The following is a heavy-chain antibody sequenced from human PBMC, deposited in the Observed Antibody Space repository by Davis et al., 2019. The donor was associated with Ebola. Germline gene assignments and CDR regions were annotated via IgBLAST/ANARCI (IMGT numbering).Heavy chain of an antibody. V-gene: IGHV1-69*04. J-gene: IGHJ4*02. D-gene: IGHD1-26*01. CDR3: ARGGGSSKRTMGY. Sequence: SVKVSCKASGGTFSSYAISWVRQAPGQGLEWMGRIIPILGIANYAQKFQGRVTITADKSTSTAYMELSSLRSEGTAVYYCARGGGSSKRTMGYWGQGTLVTVSS. CDR2: IIPILGIA. CDR1: GGTFSSYA.